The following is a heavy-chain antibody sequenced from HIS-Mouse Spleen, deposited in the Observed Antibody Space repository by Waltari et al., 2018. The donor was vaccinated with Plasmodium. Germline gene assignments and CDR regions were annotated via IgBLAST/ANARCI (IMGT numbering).Heavy chain of an antibody. CDR3: ARGGYSSSSYYFDY. Sequence: QVQLQESGPGLVKPSETLSLTCTVSGGSISSYYWSWIRQPPGKGLEWIAYIYYSGSTNYNPSLKSRVTISVDTSKNQFSLKLSSVTAADTAVFYCARGGYSSSSYYFDYWGQGTLVNVSS. V-gene: IGHV4-59*01. D-gene: IGHD6-6*01. CDR2: IYYSGST. CDR1: GGSISSYY. J-gene: IGHJ4*02.